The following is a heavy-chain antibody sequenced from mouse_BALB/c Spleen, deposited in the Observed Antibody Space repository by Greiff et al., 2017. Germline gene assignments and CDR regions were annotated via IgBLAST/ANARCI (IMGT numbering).Heavy chain of an antibody. J-gene: IGHJ4*01. V-gene: IGHV1-7*01. D-gene: IGHD1-1*01. CDR1: GYTFTSYW. Sequence: VQLQQSGAELAKPGASVKMSCKASGYTFTSYWMHWVKQRPGQGLEWIGYINPSTGYTEYNQKFKDKATLTADKSSSTAYMQLSSLTSEDSAVYYCARGTTVVAGWYAMDDWGQGTSVTVSS. CDR2: INPSTGYT. CDR3: ARGTTVVAGWYAMDD.